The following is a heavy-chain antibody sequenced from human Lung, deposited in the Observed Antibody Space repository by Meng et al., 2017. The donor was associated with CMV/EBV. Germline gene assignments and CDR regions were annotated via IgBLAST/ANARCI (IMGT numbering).Heavy chain of an antibody. CDR2: IIPYSGAT. Sequence: ASVXVSXKTSGYTFAGYYMNWVRQAPGQGLEWIGWIIPYSGATEYAQKFRGRVTMTRDTSTSTAYMELTSLTSDDSAVYFCAREGSVHLTTFEFWGQGTLVTVPS. CDR3: AREGSVHLTTFEF. J-gene: IGHJ4*02. D-gene: IGHD1-1*01. V-gene: IGHV1-2*02. CDR1: GYTFAGYY.